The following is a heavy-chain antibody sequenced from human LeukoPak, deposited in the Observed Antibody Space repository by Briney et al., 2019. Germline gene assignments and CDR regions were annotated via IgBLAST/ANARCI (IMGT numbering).Heavy chain of an antibody. V-gene: IGHV1-8*03. Sequence: PVASVKVSCKASGYTYTSYDINWVRQATGQGLEWMGWMNPNSGNTGYAQKFQGRVTITRNTSISTAYMGLSSLRSEDTAVYYCARGAEQWLVEYNWFDPWGQGTLVTVSS. J-gene: IGHJ5*02. D-gene: IGHD6-19*01. CDR1: GYTYTSYD. CDR3: ARGAEQWLVEYNWFDP. CDR2: MNPNSGNT.